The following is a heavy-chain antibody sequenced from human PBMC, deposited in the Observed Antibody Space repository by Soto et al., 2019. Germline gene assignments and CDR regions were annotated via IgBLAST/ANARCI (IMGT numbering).Heavy chain of an antibody. V-gene: IGHV1-69*13. J-gene: IGHJ6*02. CDR3: ARDYDFWSGRGGMDV. CDR2: IIPIFGTA. Sequence: SVKVSCKASGGTFSSYAISWVRQAPGQGLEWMGGIIPIFGTANYAQKFQGRVTITADESTSTAYMELSSLRAEDTAVYYCARDYDFWSGRGGMDVWGQGTTVTVSS. CDR1: GGTFSSYA. D-gene: IGHD3-3*01.